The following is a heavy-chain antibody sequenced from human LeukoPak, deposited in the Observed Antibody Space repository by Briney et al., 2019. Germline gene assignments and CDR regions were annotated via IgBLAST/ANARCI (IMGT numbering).Heavy chain of an antibody. CDR2: IYWDDEK. CDR1: GFSLSTSGVG. D-gene: IGHD3-10*01. CDR3: AHSYYFGSRSYHNVWFAP. V-gene: IGHV2-5*02. J-gene: IGHJ5*02. Sequence: SGPTLVNPTQTLTLTCTFSGFSLSTSGVGVGWIRQPPGKALQWLALIYWDDEKYYIPSLKTRLSISRDTSKNQVVLTMTNMDPLDTGTYFCAHSYYFGSRSYHNVWFAPWGLGTLVSVSS.